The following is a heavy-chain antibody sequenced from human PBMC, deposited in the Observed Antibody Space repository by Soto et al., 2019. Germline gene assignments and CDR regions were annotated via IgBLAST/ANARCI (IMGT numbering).Heavy chain of an antibody. J-gene: IGHJ5*01. CDR2: SSAYNGDT. CDR3: ARVGQFAGWFDS. D-gene: IGHD1-26*01. CDR1: GYTFTIYG. Sequence: QVQLVQSGAEVKKPGASVKVSCKASGYTFTIYGISWVRQAPGQGLEWMGWSSAYNGDTNYAQKYQGRVTMTTDTSTSTGYMELRSLRFDDTAVYYCARVGQFAGWFDSWGQGPLVTVSS. V-gene: IGHV1-18*04.